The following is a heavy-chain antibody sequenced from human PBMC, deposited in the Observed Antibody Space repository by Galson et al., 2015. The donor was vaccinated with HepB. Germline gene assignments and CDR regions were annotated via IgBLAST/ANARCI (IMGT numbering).Heavy chain of an antibody. Sequence: SLRLSCAASGFPFSDYGMHWVCQAPGKGLEWVAIISFDGSNKYYADSVKGRFTISRDNSKNTLYLQMNSLRAEDTAVYYCAKREYYGSGSYGGFDPWGQGTLVTVSS. V-gene: IGHV3-30*18. CDR2: ISFDGSNK. CDR3: AKREYYGSGSYGGFDP. D-gene: IGHD3-10*01. J-gene: IGHJ5*02. CDR1: GFPFSDYG.